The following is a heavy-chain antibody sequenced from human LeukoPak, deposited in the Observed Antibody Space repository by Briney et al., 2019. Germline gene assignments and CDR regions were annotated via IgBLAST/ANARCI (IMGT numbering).Heavy chain of an antibody. J-gene: IGHJ4*02. D-gene: IGHD3-9*01. CDR3: ARGGILDY. CDR2: TSSSGNMI. Sequence: PGGSLRLSCAASGFXFSNYEINWVRQAPGKGLEWVSYTSSSGNMIYYADSVKGRFTISRDNAKNSLYLQMNSLRAEDTAVYYCARGGILDYWGQGTLVTVSS. CDR1: GFXFSNYE. V-gene: IGHV3-48*03.